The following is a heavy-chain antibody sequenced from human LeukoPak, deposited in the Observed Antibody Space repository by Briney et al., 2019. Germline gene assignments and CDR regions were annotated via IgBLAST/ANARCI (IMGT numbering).Heavy chain of an antibody. CDR2: IYHSGSP. CDR3: ARVNINNWHSCDY. D-gene: IGHD1-1*01. CDR1: GGSISSNKW. V-gene: IGHV4-4*02. Sequence: SETLSLTCAVSGGSISSNKWSGWVRQPPGKVLEWIGEIYHSGSPNYNPSLKSRVTISVDKSRNHFSLNLSSVTAADTAVYYCARVNINNWHSCDYWGQGTLVTVSS. J-gene: IGHJ4*02.